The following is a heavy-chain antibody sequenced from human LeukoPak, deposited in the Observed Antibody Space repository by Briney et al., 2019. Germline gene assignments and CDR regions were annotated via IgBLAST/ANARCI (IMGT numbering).Heavy chain of an antibody. CDR3: ARVGQGGYNSDY. V-gene: IGHV3-33*01. CDR2: IWYDGSNK. Sequence: GGSLRLSRAASGFTFSSYGMHWVRQAPGKGLEWVAIIWYDGSNKYYADSVKGRFTISRDNSKNTLYLQMNSLRADDTAVYYCARVGQGGYNSDYWGQGTLVTVSS. D-gene: IGHD5-24*01. J-gene: IGHJ4*02. CDR1: GFTFSSYG.